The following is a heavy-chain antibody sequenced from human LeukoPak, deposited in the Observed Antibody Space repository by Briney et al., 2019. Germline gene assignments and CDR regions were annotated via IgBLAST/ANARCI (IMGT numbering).Heavy chain of an antibody. CDR1: GFTFSTYA. Sequence: GGSLRLSCAASGFTFSTYAMSWVRQAPGKGLEWVSAISGSGGSTYYADSVKGRFTISRDNSKNTLYLQMNSLRAEDTAVYYCAKDESPYYYGSGSYYPSRVFDYWGQGTLVTVSS. CDR2: ISGSGGST. CDR3: AKDESPYYYGSGSYYPSRVFDY. J-gene: IGHJ4*02. D-gene: IGHD3-10*01. V-gene: IGHV3-23*01.